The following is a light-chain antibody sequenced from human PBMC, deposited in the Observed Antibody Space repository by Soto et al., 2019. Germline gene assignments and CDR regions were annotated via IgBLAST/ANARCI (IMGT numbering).Light chain of an antibody. CDR3: GTWDSGLSAVV. J-gene: IGLJ3*02. CDR2: DNN. CDR1: SSNIGNSY. Sequence: QSVLTQPPSVSAAPGQKVTISCSGSSSNIGNSYVSWYQQLPRTAPKLLIYDNNKRPSGIPDRFSGSKSGTSATLDISGLQTGDEADYYCGTWDSGLSAVVFGGGTKLTVL. V-gene: IGLV1-51*01.